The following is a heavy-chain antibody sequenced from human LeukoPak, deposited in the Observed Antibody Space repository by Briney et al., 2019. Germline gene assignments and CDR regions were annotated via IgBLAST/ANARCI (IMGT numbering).Heavy chain of an antibody. D-gene: IGHD2-15*01. V-gene: IGHV3-33*01. J-gene: IGHJ4*02. CDR1: GFTFSSYG. Sequence: PGGSLRLSCAASGFTFSSYGMHWVRQAPGKGLEWVAAIWYDGSIQYYVDSVKGRFTISRDNSKNTLYLQMDSLRAEDTAVYYCARAGYCSGGSCYGSDYWGQGTLVSVSS. CDR3: ARAGYCSGGSCYGSDY. CDR2: IWYDGSIQ.